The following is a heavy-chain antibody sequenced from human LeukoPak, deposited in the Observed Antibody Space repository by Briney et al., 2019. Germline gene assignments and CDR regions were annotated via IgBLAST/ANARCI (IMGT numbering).Heavy chain of an antibody. V-gene: IGHV4-59*01. CDR3: ARVGGYSYGFRVFGY. D-gene: IGHD5-18*01. Sequence: SETLSLTCTISGGSISSYYWSWIRQPPGKGLEWIGYIYYSGSTNYNPSLKSRVTISVDTSENQFSLKLSSVTAADTAVYYCARVGGYSYGFRVFGYWGQGTLVTVSS. CDR1: GGSISSYY. J-gene: IGHJ4*02. CDR2: IYYSGST.